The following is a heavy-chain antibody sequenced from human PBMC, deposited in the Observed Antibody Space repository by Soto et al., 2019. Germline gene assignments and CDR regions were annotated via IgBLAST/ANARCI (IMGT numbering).Heavy chain of an antibody. CDR3: ARDPGGGMDCSSTSCVPTEYYYYYYMDV. D-gene: IGHD2-2*01. CDR2: IIPILGIA. J-gene: IGHJ6*03. V-gene: IGHV1-69*04. Sequence: ASVKVSCKASGGTFSSYTISWVRQAPGQGLEWMGRIIPILGIANYAQKFQGRVTITADKSTSTAYMELSSLRSEDTAVYYCARDPGGGMDCSSTSCVPTEYYYYYYMDVWGKGTTVTVSS. CDR1: GGTFSSYT.